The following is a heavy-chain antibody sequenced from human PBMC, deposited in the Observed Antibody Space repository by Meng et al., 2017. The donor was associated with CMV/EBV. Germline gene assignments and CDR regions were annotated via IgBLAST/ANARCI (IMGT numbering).Heavy chain of an antibody. D-gene: IGHD3-10*01. CDR1: GGTFSSYA. CDR2: IIPIFGTA. CDR3: ATGGGIRGVTEEYYYYSMDV. J-gene: IGHJ6*02. Sequence: SVKVSCKASGGTFSSYAISWVRQAPGQGLEWMGGIIPIFGTANYAQKFQGRVTITTDESTSTAYMELSSLRSEDTAVYYCATGGGIRGVTEEYYYYSMDVWGQGTTVTVSS. V-gene: IGHV1-69*05.